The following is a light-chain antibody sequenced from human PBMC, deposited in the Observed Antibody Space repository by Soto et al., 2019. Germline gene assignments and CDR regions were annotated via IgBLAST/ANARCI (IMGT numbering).Light chain of an antibody. Sequence: QSALTQPRSVSGSPGQSVTISCTGNSSDVGRYNYVSWYQHHPGKAPKLMIYDVSTRPSGVPDRFSGSKSGTTASLTISGLQAEEEADYYCCSYAGSPYVFGTGTKLTVL. CDR1: SSDVGRYNY. CDR3: CSYAGSPYV. V-gene: IGLV2-11*01. CDR2: DVS. J-gene: IGLJ1*01.